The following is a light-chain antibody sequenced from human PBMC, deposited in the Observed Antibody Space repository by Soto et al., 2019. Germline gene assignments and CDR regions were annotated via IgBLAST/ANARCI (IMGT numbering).Light chain of an antibody. Sequence: QSALTQPPSASGSPGQSVTISCTGTSSDIGTYDYVSWYQHLPDKAPKLIIYEVSKRPSGVPDRFSGSKSGNTASLTVSGLQAEDEGDSYCCSYGGGNNFYVSGTGPKVTVL. CDR1: SSDIGTYDY. V-gene: IGLV2-8*01. CDR2: EVS. J-gene: IGLJ1*01. CDR3: CSYGGGNNFYV.